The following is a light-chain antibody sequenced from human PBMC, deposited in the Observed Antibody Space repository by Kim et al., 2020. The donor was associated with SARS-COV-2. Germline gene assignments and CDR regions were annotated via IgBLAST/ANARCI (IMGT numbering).Light chain of an antibody. V-gene: IGKV3-15*01. CDR3: QQSNNWPRT. CDR1: QRVSSN. CDR2: EAY. J-gene: IGKJ1*01. Sequence: AWPRERAPPSRRASQRVSSNSAWYQHKPGQAPRLPIYEAYTRATETPARCSGSGSGTDFTLTISSLQPEDFADYYCQQSNNWPRTFGHETKVEIK.